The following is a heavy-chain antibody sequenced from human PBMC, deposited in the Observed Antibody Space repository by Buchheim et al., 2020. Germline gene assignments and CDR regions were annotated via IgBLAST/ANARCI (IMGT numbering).Heavy chain of an antibody. D-gene: IGHD3-3*01. CDR2: IYYSGST. CDR1: GGSISSGDYY. CDR3: ARESAGITIFGVGYYGMDV. J-gene: IGHJ6*02. Sequence: QVQLQESGPELVKPSQTLSLTCTVSGGSISSGDYYWSWIRQPPGKGLEWIGYIYYSGSTYYNPSLKSRVTISVDTSQNQFSLKLSSVTAADTAVYYCARESAGITIFGVGYYGMDVWGQGTT. V-gene: IGHV4-30-4*01.